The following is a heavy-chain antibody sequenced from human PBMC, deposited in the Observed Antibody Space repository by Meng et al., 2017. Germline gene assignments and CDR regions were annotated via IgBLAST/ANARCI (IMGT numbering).Heavy chain of an antibody. Sequence: EGRVVGAGGGLVQPWGALGLSCSASGFTFSSYWMHWVRQAPGKGLVWVSRINSDGSRTSYADSVKGRFTISRDNAKNTLYLQMNSLRAEDTAVYYCARDRSSSGFDYWGQGTLVTVSS. V-gene: IGHV3-74*01. D-gene: IGHD6-19*01. CDR1: GFTFSSYW. J-gene: IGHJ4*02. CDR2: INSDGSRT. CDR3: ARDRSSSGFDY.